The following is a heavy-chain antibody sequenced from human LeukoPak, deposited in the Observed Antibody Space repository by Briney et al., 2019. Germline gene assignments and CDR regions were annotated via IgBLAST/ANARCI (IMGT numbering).Heavy chain of an antibody. CDR1: GFTFVDYA. D-gene: IGHD6-6*01. V-gene: IGHV3-9*01. J-gene: IGHJ6*03. Sequence: GGSLRLSCAASGFTFVDYAMHWVRQAPGKGLEWVSSINWNSGSTAYADSVKGRFTISRDNANKSVYLQMNSLRPDDTALYYCTKDAGVGSSSPSFYFYMDVWGKGTTVSVSS. CDR3: TKDAGVGSSSPSFYFYMDV. CDR2: INWNSGST.